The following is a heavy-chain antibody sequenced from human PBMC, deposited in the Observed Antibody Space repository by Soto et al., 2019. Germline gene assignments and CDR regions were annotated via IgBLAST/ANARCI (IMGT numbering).Heavy chain of an antibody. J-gene: IGHJ6*02. Sequence: PGESLKISCKGSGYSFTGYWIGWVRQMPGKGLEWMGIIYPGDSDTRYSPSFQGQVTISADKSISTAYLQWSSLKASDTAMYYCARGYYYDSSGYYGNYYGMDVWGQGTTVTVSS. CDR1: GYSFTGYW. D-gene: IGHD3-22*01. CDR3: ARGYYYDSSGYYGNYYGMDV. V-gene: IGHV5-51*01. CDR2: IYPGDSDT.